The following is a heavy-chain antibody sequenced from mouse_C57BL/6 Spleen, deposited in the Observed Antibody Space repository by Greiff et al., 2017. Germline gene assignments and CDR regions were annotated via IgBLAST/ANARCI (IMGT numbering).Heavy chain of an antibody. CDR3: ARDSYYEYDEGFDY. V-gene: IGHV1-22*01. CDR2: INPNNGGT. CDR1: GYTFTDYN. Sequence: VQLQQSGPELVKPGASVKMSCKASGYTFTDYNMHWVKQSHGKSLEWIGYINPNNGGTSYNQKFKGKATLTVNKSSSTAYMELRSLTSEDSAVYYCARDSYYEYDEGFDYWGQGTTLTVSS. D-gene: IGHD2-4*01. J-gene: IGHJ2*01.